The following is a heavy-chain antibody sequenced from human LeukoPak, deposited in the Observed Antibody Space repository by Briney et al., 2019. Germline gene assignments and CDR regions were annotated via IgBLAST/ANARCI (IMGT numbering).Heavy chain of an antibody. CDR3: MGTTDY. D-gene: IGHD4-11*01. Sequence: GGSLRLSCAASGFTFTNYGMSWVRQAPGKGLEWVSAIDTSGAGTYYTDSVKGRFTISRDNSKNRLYLQMNSLRVEDTAVYYCMGTTDYWGQGTLVTVSS. CDR2: IDTSGAGT. CDR1: GFTFTNYG. J-gene: IGHJ4*02. V-gene: IGHV3-23*01.